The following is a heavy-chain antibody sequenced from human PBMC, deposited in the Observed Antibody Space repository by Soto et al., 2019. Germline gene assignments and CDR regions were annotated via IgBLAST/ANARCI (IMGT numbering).Heavy chain of an antibody. Sequence: ESGGDLVKPGGSLRLSCAASGFTFSNAWMGWVRQAPGKGLEWVGRLKSKTDGGTTDYAAPVKGRFTISRDDSKNTLYLQMNSLKTEDTAVYYCTTVTATAAYWGQGTLVTVSS. D-gene: IGHD2-21*02. CDR3: TTVTATAAY. J-gene: IGHJ4*02. V-gene: IGHV3-15*01. CDR1: GFTFSNAW. CDR2: LKSKTDGGTT.